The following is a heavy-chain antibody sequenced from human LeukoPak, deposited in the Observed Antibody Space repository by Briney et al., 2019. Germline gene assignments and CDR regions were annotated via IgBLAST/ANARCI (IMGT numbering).Heavy chain of an antibody. Sequence: PGGSLRLSCAASGFTFSSYDMHWVRQAPGKGLEWVAVIWNDGSNNYYADYVKGRFTISRDNSKNTLYLQVNSLRAEDTAVYYCVRNSGYSGYHYGMDVWGQGTTVTVSS. J-gene: IGHJ6*02. CDR2: IWNDGSNN. V-gene: IGHV3-33*01. CDR1: GFTFSSYD. CDR3: VRNSGYSGYHYGMDV. D-gene: IGHD5-12*01.